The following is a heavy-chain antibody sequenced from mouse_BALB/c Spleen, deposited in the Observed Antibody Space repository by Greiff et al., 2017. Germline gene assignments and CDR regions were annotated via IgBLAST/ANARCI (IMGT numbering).Heavy chain of an antibody. CDR3: ARGYDYLDY. V-gene: IGHV5-4*02. Sequence: EVQRVESGGGLVKPGGSLKLSCAASGFTFSDYYMYWVRQTPEKRLEWVATISDGGSYTYYPDSVKGRFTISRDNAKNNLYLQMSSLKSEDTAMYYCARGYDYLDYWGQGTTLTVSS. J-gene: IGHJ2*01. CDR2: ISDGGSYT. D-gene: IGHD2-3*01. CDR1: GFTFSDYY.